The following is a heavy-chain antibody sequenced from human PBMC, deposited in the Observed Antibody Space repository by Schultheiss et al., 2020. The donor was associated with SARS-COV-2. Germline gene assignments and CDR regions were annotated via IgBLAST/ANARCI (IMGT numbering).Heavy chain of an antibody. V-gene: IGHV4-59*12. CDR1: GGSFSGYY. Sequence: SETLSLTCAVYGGSFSGYYWSWIRQPPGKGLEWIGYIYYSGSTNYNPSLKSRVTMSVDTSKNQFSLKLSSVTAADTAVYYCARGPGSDFWSGYSNLWYFDLWGRGTLVTVSS. D-gene: IGHD3-3*01. CDR3: ARGPGSDFWSGYSNLWYFDL. J-gene: IGHJ2*01. CDR2: IYYSGST.